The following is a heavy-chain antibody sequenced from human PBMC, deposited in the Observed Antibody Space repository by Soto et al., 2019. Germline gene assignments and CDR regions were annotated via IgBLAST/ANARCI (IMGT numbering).Heavy chain of an antibody. Sequence: GGSLRLSCAASGFTFSDYYMSWIRQAPGKGLEWVSYISSSGSTIYYADSVKGRFTISRDNAKNSLYLQMNSLRAEDTAVYYCARDVGETPLYCSGGSCDDYWGQGTLVTVSS. CDR3: ARDVGETPLYCSGGSCDDY. CDR1: GFTFSDYY. D-gene: IGHD2-15*01. V-gene: IGHV3-11*01. J-gene: IGHJ4*02. CDR2: ISSSGSTI.